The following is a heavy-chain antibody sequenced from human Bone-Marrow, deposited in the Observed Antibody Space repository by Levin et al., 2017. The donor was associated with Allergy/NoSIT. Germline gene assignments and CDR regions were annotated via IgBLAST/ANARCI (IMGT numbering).Heavy chain of an antibody. V-gene: IGHV4-31*03. Sequence: PSETLSLTCTVSGGSISSGGYYWSWIRQHPGKGLEWIGYIYYSGSTYYNPSLKSRVTISVDTSKNQFSLKLSSVTAADTAVYYCARGGYSSSWYSSPNEYYFDYWGQGTLVTVSS. CDR3: ARGGYSSSWYSSPNEYYFDY. CDR1: GGSISSGGYY. D-gene: IGHD6-13*01. J-gene: IGHJ4*02. CDR2: IYYSGST.